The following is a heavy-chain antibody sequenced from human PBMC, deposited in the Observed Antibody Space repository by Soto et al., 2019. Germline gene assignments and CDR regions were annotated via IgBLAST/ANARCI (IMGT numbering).Heavy chain of an antibody. J-gene: IGHJ4*02. Sequence: GGSLRLSCAVSGFSFGSYWMSWVRQAPGKGLEWLASIKDDGSERYYLDSVKGRFTISRDNAKDSLPLQMNSLRGEDTAFYYCARDVGPVTIFGEALSGYFDFWGQGTLVTVSS. D-gene: IGHD3-3*01. CDR3: ARDVGPVTIFGEALSGYFDF. CDR1: GFSFGSYW. V-gene: IGHV3-7*03. CDR2: IKDDGSER.